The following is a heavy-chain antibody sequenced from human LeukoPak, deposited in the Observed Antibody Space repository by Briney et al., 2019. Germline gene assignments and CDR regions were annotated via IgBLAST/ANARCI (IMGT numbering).Heavy chain of an antibody. CDR2: IYPGDSDT. Sequence: GESLQISCQGSGYSFTSYWIGWVRPMPGKGLEWMGIIYPGDSDTRYSPSFQGQVTISADKSISTAYLQWSSLKASDTAMYYCTIRWGVEDAFDIWGQGTMVTVSS. D-gene: IGHD7-27*01. V-gene: IGHV5-51*01. J-gene: IGHJ3*02. CDR3: TIRWGVEDAFDI. CDR1: GYSFTSYW.